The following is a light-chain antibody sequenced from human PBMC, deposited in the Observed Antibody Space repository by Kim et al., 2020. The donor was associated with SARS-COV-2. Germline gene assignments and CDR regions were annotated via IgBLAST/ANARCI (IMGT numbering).Light chain of an antibody. CDR3: VQATHWPHT. Sequence: VVLTQSPLSLPVTLGHSASISCRSNHSLVHSNANTYLNWFHQRPGQSPGRLIYKVSNRDSGVPDRFSGGSGSGSDFTLTIRGVQAGDVGVYYCVQATHWPHTFGQGTKLEIK. CDR1: HSLVHSNANTY. CDR2: KVS. J-gene: IGKJ2*01. V-gene: IGKV2-30*02.